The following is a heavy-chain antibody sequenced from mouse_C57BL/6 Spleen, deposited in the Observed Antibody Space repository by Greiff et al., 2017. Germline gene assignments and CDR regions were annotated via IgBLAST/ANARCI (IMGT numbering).Heavy chain of an antibody. CDR1: GYTFTSYW. Sequence: QVQLQQPGAELVRPGSSVKLSCKASGYTFTSYWMDWVKQRPGQGLEWIGNIYPSDSETHYNQKFKDKATLTVDKSSSTAYMQLSSLASEASAVYYCARSGDGFFAYWGQGTLVTVSA. CDR2: IYPSDSET. V-gene: IGHV1-61*01. CDR3: ARSGDGFFAY. J-gene: IGHJ3*01. D-gene: IGHD1-1*01.